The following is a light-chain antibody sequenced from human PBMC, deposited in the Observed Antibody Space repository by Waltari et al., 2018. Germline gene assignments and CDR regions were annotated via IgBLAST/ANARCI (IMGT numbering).Light chain of an antibody. CDR3: QQYNRYST. CDR1: QSANSW. CDR2: KAS. J-gene: IGKJ1*01. Sequence: DIQMTQSPSTLSASVGDRVAITCRASQSANSWLAWYQQKPGKAPKFLIYKASILESGVPSRFSGSGSGTEFTLTISNLQPDDFATYYCQQYNRYSTFGQGTKVELK. V-gene: IGKV1-5*03.